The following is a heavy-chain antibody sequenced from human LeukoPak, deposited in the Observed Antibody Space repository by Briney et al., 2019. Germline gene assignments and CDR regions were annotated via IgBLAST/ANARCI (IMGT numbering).Heavy chain of an antibody. CDR3: ARGRIAVAGTRDYFDY. CDR1: GGSISSNNW. D-gene: IGHD6-19*01. V-gene: IGHV4-4*02. J-gene: IGHJ4*02. Sequence: SETLSLTCAVSGGSISSNNWWGWVRQPPGKGLEWIGEIYHSGSTNYNPSLKSRVTISVDTSKNQFSLKLSSVTAADTAVYYCARGRIAVAGTRDYFDYWGQGTLVTVSS. CDR2: IYHSGST.